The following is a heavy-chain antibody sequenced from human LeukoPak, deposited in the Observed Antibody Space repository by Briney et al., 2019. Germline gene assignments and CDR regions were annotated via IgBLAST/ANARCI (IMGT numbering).Heavy chain of an antibody. CDR3: AKDGGYNWAYFDY. V-gene: IGHV3-9*01. CDR1: GFTFDDYA. D-gene: IGHD5-24*01. J-gene: IGHJ4*02. Sequence: PGGSLRLSCPASGFTFDDYAMHWVRQAPGKGLEWVSGISWNSGSIGYADSVKGRFTISRDNAKNSLYLQMNSLRAEDTALYYCAKDGGYNWAYFDYWGQGTLVTVSS. CDR2: ISWNSGSI.